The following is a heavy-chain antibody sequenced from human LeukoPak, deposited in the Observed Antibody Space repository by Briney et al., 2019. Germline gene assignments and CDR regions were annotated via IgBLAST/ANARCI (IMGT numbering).Heavy chain of an antibody. Sequence: PSETLSLTCTVSGGSICSDLWSWIRPPPRKGLEWIGRIYYSWGTNYTPSLQSRAAISSESSNNQFSLSLSSVPRAVTPVYYCARDRVGALYWRQGTLVSVSS. J-gene: IGHJ4*02. CDR1: GGSICSDL. CDR3: ARDRVGALY. CDR2: IYYSWGT. V-gene: IGHV4-59*01. D-gene: IGHD1-26*01.